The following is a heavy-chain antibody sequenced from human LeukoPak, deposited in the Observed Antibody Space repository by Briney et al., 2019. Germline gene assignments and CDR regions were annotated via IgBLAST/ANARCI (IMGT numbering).Heavy chain of an antibody. Sequence: PGGSLRLSCAASGFTFSSYSMNWVRQAPGKGLEWVSSISSSSSYIYYAHSVKGRFTISRDNAKNSLYLQMNSLRAEDTAVYYCAKDWEYGGTDYWGQGTLVTVSS. J-gene: IGHJ4*02. CDR1: GFTFSSYS. CDR3: AKDWEYGGTDY. V-gene: IGHV3-21*01. D-gene: IGHD4/OR15-4a*01. CDR2: ISSSSSYI.